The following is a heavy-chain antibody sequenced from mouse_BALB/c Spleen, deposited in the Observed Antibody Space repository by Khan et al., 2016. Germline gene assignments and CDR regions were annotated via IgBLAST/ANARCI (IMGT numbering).Heavy chain of an antibody. V-gene: IGHV1-69*02. CDR1: GYTFTSYW. CDR3: TRDGVRRRSYAMDY. CDR2: IYPSDRYT. J-gene: IGHJ4*01. D-gene: IGHD2-14*01. Sequence: QVQLQQSGAELVRPGASVKLSCKASGYTFTSYWINWVRQRPGQGLEWIGNIYPSDRYTNYNQKFKDKATLTVDKSSNKAYMQLSSATSEDSAVYYCTRDGVRRRSYAMDYWGQGTSVTVSS.